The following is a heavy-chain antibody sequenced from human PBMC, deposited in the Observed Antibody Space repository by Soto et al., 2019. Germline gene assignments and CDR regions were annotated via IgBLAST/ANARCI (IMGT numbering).Heavy chain of an antibody. D-gene: IGHD2-15*01. J-gene: IGHJ5*02. Sequence: PSETLSLTCTVSGGSISSGDYYWSWIRQPPGKGLEWIGYIYYSGSTYYNPSLKSRVTISVDTSKNQFSLKLSSVTAADTAVYYCAKQDIVNWFDPWGQGTLVTVSS. CDR3: AKQDIVNWFDP. CDR1: GGSISSGDYY. CDR2: IYYSGST. V-gene: IGHV4-30-4*01.